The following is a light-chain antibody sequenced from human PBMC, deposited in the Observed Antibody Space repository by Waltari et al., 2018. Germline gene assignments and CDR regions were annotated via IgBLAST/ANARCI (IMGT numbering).Light chain of an antibody. Sequence: HSALTQPASVSGSPGQSITISCSGTSRDIGGYNYVSWYRQHPGKAPKLLIYDVHNLPSGVSNRFYGAKSGKTASLTISGLQAEDEAVYFCISYTSGTTDWVFGGGTKLTVL. CDR1: SRDIGGYNY. J-gene: IGLJ3*02. V-gene: IGLV2-14*03. CDR3: ISYTSGTTDWV. CDR2: DVH.